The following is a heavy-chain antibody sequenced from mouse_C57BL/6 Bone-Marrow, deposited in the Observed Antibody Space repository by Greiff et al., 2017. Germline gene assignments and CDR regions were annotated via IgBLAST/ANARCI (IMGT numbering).Heavy chain of an antibody. J-gene: IGHJ2*01. D-gene: IGHD2-12*01. Sequence: EVQLQQSGPELVKPGASVTIPCKASGYTFADYNMDWVKQSHGKSLEWIGDINPNNGGTIYNQKFKGKATLTVDKSSSTAYMELRSLTSEDTAVYYCAIPFCYASYYFDYWGQGTPLTVSA. CDR3: AIPFCYASYYFDY. CDR2: INPNNGGT. CDR1: GYTFADYN. V-gene: IGHV1-18*01.